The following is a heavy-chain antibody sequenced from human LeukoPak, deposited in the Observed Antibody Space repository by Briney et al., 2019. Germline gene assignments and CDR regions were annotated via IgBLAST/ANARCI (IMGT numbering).Heavy chain of an antibody. CDR2: INPSGGST. CDR3: ARDPLAYSGSYYGVTQTMDY. J-gene: IGHJ4*02. D-gene: IGHD1-26*01. V-gene: IGHV1-46*01. Sequence: ASVTVSCKASGYTFTSYYMHWVRQAPGQGLEWMGIINPSGGSTSYAQKFQGRVTMTRDTSTSTVYMELSSLRSEDTAVYYCARDPLAYSGSYYGVTQTMDYWGQGALVTVSS. CDR1: GYTFTSYY.